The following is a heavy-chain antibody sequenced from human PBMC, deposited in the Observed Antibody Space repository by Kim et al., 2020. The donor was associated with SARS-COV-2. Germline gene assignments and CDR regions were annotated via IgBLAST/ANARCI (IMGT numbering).Heavy chain of an antibody. V-gene: IGHV3-23*01. CDR2: ISGSGGST. CDR1: GFTFSSYA. Sequence: GGSLRLSCAASGFTFSSYAMSWVRQAPGKGLEWVSAISGSGGSTYYADSVKGRFTISRDNSKNTLYLQMNSLRAEDTAVYYCAKTGITRIMIVVVITGPFDYWGQGTLVTVSS. D-gene: IGHD3-22*01. J-gene: IGHJ4*02. CDR3: AKTGITRIMIVVVITGPFDY.